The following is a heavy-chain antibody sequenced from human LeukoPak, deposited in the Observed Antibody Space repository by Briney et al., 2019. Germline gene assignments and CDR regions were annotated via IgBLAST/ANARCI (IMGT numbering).Heavy chain of an antibody. D-gene: IGHD2-15*01. CDR1: GFTFTTSA. V-gene: IGHV1-58*01. CDR2: IVVGSGNT. J-gene: IGHJ3*02. CDR3: AADCSGGSCYPKEGNDAFDI. Sequence: SVTVSYKASGFTFTTSAVQWVRQARGQRLAWIGWIVVGSGNTNYAQKFQERVNITRDMSKSTAYMELSSLRSEDTAVYYCAADCSGGSCYPKEGNDAFDIWGQGTMVTVSS.